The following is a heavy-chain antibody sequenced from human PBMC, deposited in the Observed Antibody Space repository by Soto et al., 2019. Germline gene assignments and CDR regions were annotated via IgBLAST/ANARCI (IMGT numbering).Heavy chain of an antibody. Sequence: SETLSLTCAVYGGSFSGYYWSWIRQPPGKGLEWIGEINHSGSTNYNPSLKSRVTISVDTSKNQFSLKLSSVTAADTAVYYCARGRGNHYLDFDYWGQGTLVTVSS. D-gene: IGHD1-26*01. V-gene: IGHV4-34*01. CDR2: INHSGST. CDR3: ARGRGNHYLDFDY. J-gene: IGHJ4*02. CDR1: GGSFSGYY.